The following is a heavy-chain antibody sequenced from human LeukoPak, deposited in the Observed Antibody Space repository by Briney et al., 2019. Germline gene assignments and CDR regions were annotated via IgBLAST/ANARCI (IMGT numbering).Heavy chain of an antibody. CDR1: GGSISSYY. Sequence: PSETLSLTCTVSGGSISSYYWNWIRQPAGKGLEWIGRIYTSGSTNYNPSLKSRVTMSVDTSKNQFSLKLSSVTAADTAVYYCARETTVVVITLHWYFDLWGRGTLVTVSS. D-gene: IGHD3-22*01. CDR3: ARETTVVVITLHWYFDL. CDR2: IYTSGST. J-gene: IGHJ2*01. V-gene: IGHV4-4*07.